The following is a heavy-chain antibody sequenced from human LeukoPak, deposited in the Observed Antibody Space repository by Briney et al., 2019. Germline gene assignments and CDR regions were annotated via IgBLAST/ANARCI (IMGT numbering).Heavy chain of an antibody. D-gene: IGHD1/OR15-1a*01. CDR1: GYTFTRHY. CDR2: ISAYNGNT. J-gene: IGHJ4*02. CDR3: ARDRTGTLAYFDY. V-gene: IGHV1-18*04. Sequence: ASVKVSCKASGYTFTRHYIHWVRQAPGQGLEWMGWISAYNGNTNYAQKLQGRVTMTTDTSTSTAYMELRSLRSDDTAVYYCARDRTGTLAYFDYWGQGTLVTVSS.